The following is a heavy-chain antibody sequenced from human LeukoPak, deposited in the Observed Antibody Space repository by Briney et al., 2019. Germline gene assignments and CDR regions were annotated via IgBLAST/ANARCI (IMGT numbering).Heavy chain of an antibody. CDR2: ISSSGSTI. V-gene: IGHV3-48*03. J-gene: IGHJ6*04. CDR1: GFTFSSYE. CDR3: ARDCSGGSCYPIYYYYGMDV. Sequence: PGGSLRLSCAASGFTFSSYEMNWVPKSPGKGLEWGSYISSSGSTIYYADSVKARFTISRDNAKNSLYLQVTSMRAEDAAVYYCARDCSGGSCYPIYYYYGMDVWGIGTTVTVSS. D-gene: IGHD2-15*01.